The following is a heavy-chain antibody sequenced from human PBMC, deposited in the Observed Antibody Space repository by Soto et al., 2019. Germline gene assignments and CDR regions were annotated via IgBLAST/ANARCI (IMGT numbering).Heavy chain of an antibody. CDR2: IIPIFGTA. J-gene: IGHJ4*02. D-gene: IGHD6-6*01. CDR3: ARDRGPSSIAARPNPFDY. CDR1: GGTFSSYA. Sequence: ASVKVSCKASGGTFSSYAISWVRQAPGQGLEWMGGIIPIFGTANYAQKFQGRVTITADESTSTAYMELSSLRSEDTAVYYCARDRGPSSIAARPNPFDYWGQGTLVTVSS. V-gene: IGHV1-69*13.